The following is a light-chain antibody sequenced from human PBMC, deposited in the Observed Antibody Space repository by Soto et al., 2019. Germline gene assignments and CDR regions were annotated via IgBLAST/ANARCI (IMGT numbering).Light chain of an antibody. CDR3: CSSAGTYTSV. V-gene: IGLV2-11*01. CDR1: SSDVGGYNY. J-gene: IGLJ3*02. CDR2: DVS. Sequence: QSALTQPRSVSGSPGQSVTISCTGTSSDVGGYNYVSWYQQHPGKAPKLMIYDVSKRPSGVPDRFSDSKSGNTASLAISGLQAEDEADYYCCSSAGTYTSVFGGGTKLTVL.